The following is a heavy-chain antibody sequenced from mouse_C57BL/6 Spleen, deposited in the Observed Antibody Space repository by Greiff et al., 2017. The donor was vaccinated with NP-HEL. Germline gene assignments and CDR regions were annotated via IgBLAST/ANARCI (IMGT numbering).Heavy chain of an antibody. Sequence: VQLKESGGGLVKPGGSLKLSCAASGFTFSSYAMSWVRQTPEKRLEWVATISDGGSYTYYPDNVKGRFTISRDNAKNNLYLQMSHLKSEDTAMYYCAREGVYGNYYAMDYWGQGTSVTVSS. D-gene: IGHD2-1*01. CDR3: AREGVYGNYYAMDY. V-gene: IGHV5-4*01. J-gene: IGHJ4*01. CDR1: GFTFSSYA. CDR2: ISDGGSYT.